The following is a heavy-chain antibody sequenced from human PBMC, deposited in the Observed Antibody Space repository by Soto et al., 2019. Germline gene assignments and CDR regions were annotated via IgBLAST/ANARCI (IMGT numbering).Heavy chain of an antibody. CDR2: VYHGGNT. CDR3: ARARWYDAFNV. V-gene: IGHV4-38-2*01. Sequence: PSDTLSLTCAVSGFSISSGNYWGWIRKHPGKGLEGIGSVYHGGNTDYNPSLKSRVSISIDLSKNQFSLKLTSVTAADTAAYYCARARWYDAFNVWGQGTVVTVS. CDR1: GFSISSGNY. J-gene: IGHJ3*01. D-gene: IGHD2-15*01.